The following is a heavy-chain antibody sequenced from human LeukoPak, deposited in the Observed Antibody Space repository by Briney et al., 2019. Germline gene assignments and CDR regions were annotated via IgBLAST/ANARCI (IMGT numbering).Heavy chain of an antibody. CDR1: GGSISSGH. D-gene: IGHD3-22*01. Sequence: ASETLSLTCTVSGGSISSGHWNWIRQPPGKGLEWIGFIYNTGSTSYNPSLKSRVTISVDTSKNQFSLKLRSVTAADTAVYYCARVPGYSDSGGYSYFDSWGQGTLVTVSS. J-gene: IGHJ4*02. V-gene: IGHV4-59*01. CDR3: ARVPGYSDSGGYSYFDS. CDR2: IYNTGST.